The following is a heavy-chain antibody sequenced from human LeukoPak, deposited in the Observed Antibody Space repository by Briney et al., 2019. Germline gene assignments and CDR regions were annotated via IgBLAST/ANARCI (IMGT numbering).Heavy chain of an antibody. CDR3: ARSDGTIFGAGYGYYYYMDV. CDR2: IIPIFGTA. D-gene: IGHD3-3*01. J-gene: IGHJ6*03. V-gene: IGHV1-69*05. CDR1: GGTFSSYA. Sequence: SVKVSCKASGGTFSSYAISWVRQAPGQGLEWMGGIIPIFGTANYAQKFQGRVTITTDESTSTAYMELSSLRSEDTAVYYCARSDGTIFGAGYGYYYYMDVWGKGTTVTVSS.